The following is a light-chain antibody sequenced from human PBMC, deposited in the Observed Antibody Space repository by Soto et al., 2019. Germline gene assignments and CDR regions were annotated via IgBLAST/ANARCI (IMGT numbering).Light chain of an antibody. Sequence: EIVLTQSPATLSVSPGETATLSCRASQSVSYNLAWYQQKPGQGPRLLIYGAFTRATGIPARFSGSGSGTEFTLTISSLQSEDFAVYYCQQYKKWPPLTFSGGTKVEIK. CDR3: QQYKKWPPLT. V-gene: IGKV3-15*01. J-gene: IGKJ4*01. CDR1: QSVSYN. CDR2: GAF.